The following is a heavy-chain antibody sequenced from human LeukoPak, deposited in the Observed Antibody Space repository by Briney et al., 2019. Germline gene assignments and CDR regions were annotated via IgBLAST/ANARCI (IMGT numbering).Heavy chain of an antibody. Sequence: GGSLRLSCAASGFTFSSYAMHWVRQAPGKGLEWVAFIRYDGNNKYYADSVKGRFTISRDNSENTLYLQMNSLRAEDTAVYYCAKVRYSSGWGYSYYNMDVWGKGTTVTISS. D-gene: IGHD6-19*01. V-gene: IGHV3-30*02. CDR1: GFTFSSYA. CDR3: AKVRYSSGWGYSYYNMDV. J-gene: IGHJ6*03. CDR2: IRYDGNNK.